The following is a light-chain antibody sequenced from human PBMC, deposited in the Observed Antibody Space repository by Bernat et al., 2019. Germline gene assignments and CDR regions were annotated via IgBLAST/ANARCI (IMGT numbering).Light chain of an antibody. CDR3: QQCYSTPYI. CDR2: AAS. CDR1: QSISSY. Sequence: DIQMTQSPSSLSASVGDRVTITCRASQSISSYLNWYQQKPGKAPKLLIYAASSLQSGVPSRFSGSGSGTDFTLTISSLQPEDFATYCCQQCYSTPYIFGQGTQLDIK. J-gene: IGKJ2*01. V-gene: IGKV1-39*01.